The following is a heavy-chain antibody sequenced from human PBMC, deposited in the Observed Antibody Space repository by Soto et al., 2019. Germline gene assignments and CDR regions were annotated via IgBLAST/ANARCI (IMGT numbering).Heavy chain of an antibody. CDR3: ARVVPATRVDP. Sequence: ASVKVSCKASGYTFTSYAMHWVRQAPGQRLEWMGWINARNGNTKYSQKFQGRVTITRDTSASTAYMELSSLRSEDTAVYYCARVVPATRVDPWGQGTLVTVSS. V-gene: IGHV1-3*01. CDR1: GYTFTSYA. D-gene: IGHD2-2*01. CDR2: INARNGNT. J-gene: IGHJ5*02.